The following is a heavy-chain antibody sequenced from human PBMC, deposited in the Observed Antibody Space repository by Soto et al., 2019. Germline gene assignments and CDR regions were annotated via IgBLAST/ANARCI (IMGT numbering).Heavy chain of an antibody. CDR2: MNPNSGNT. D-gene: IGHD3-22*01. CDR1: GYTFTSYD. V-gene: IGHV1-8*01. J-gene: IGHJ4*02. Sequence: ASVKVSCKASGYTFTSYDINWVRQATGQGLEWMGWMNPNSGNTGYAQKFQGRVTMTRDTSTSTVYMELSSLRSEDTAVYYCARGYDYYDSSGYTFDYWGQGTLVTVSS. CDR3: ARGYDYYDSSGYTFDY.